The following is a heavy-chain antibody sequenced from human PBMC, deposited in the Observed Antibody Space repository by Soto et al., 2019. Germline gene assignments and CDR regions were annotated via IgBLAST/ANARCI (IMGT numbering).Heavy chain of an antibody. Sequence: QVQLVQSGAEVKKPGSSVKVSCKASGGTFSSYTISWVRQAPGQGLEWMGRIIPILGIANYAQKFQGRVTMTADKATSTAYMELSSLRSEDTAVYYCACETGGDFDYWGQGTLVTVSS. J-gene: IGHJ4*02. CDR3: ACETGGDFDY. V-gene: IGHV1-69*02. D-gene: IGHD7-27*01. CDR1: GGTFSSYT. CDR2: IIPILGIA.